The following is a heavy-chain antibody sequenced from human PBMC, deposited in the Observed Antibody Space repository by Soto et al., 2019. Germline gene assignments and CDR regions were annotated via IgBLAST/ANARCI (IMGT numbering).Heavy chain of an antibody. CDR2: IYYSGST. V-gene: IGHV4-39*01. CDR1: GGSISSSSYY. J-gene: IGHJ6*02. D-gene: IGHD3-3*01. Sequence: SETLSLTCTVSGGSISSSSYYWGWIRQPPGKGLEWIGGIYYSGSTNYNPSLKSRVTISVDTSKNQFSLKRSSVTAADTAVYYCARCYDFWSGYAAYYYYGMDVWGQGTTVTVSS. CDR3: ARCYDFWSGYAAYYYYGMDV.